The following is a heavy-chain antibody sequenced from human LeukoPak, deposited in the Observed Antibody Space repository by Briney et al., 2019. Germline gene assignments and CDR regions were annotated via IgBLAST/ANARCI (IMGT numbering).Heavy chain of an antibody. CDR1: GFTFSSYG. CDR2: ISYDGSNK. Sequence: PGGSLRLSCAASGFTFSSYGMHWVRQAPGKGLEWVAVISYDGSNKYYADSVKGRFTISRDNSKNTLYLQMNSLRAEDTAVYYCAKGGACSSTSCPLSLVLGWGQGTLVTVSS. D-gene: IGHD2-2*01. J-gene: IGHJ4*02. V-gene: IGHV3-30*18. CDR3: AKGGACSSTSCPLSLVLG.